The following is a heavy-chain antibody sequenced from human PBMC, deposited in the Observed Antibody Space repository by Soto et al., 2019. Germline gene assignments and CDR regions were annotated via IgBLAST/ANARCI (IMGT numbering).Heavy chain of an antibody. CDR1: GYAFTSFG. CDR3: AREEDGVDY. Sequence: QVQLVQSGAEVKKPGASVKVSCKASGYAFTSFGISWVRQAPGQGLEWMGWISVYSGKTNYAQKLQGRVTMTTDTATSTAYMEMRSLRSEDSAVYYCAREEDGVDYWGQGTLVTVSS. D-gene: IGHD3-10*01. J-gene: IGHJ4*02. V-gene: IGHV1-18*01. CDR2: ISVYSGKT.